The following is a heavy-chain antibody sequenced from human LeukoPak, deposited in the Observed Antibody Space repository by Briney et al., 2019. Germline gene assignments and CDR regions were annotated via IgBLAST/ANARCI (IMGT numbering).Heavy chain of an antibody. Sequence: SQTLSLTCTVSGDSISSGDYYWSWIRQPPGKGLEWIGEINHSGSTNYNPSLKSRVTISVDTSKNQFSLKLSSVTAADTAVYYCARGSSYYDSSGYYRRVYYYYYMDVWGKGATVTVSS. CDR3: ARGSSYYDSSGYYRRVYYYYYMDV. CDR1: GDSISSGDYY. D-gene: IGHD3-22*01. CDR2: INHSGST. J-gene: IGHJ6*03. V-gene: IGHV4-30-4*08.